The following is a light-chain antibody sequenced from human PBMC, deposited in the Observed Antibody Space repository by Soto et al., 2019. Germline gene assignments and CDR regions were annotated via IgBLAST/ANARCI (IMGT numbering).Light chain of an antibody. CDR1: SSNIGAGND. J-gene: IGLJ1*01. Sequence: QSVLTQPPSVSGAPGQRVTISCTGSSSNIGAGNDVNWYQQLPGTASKLLIYANSNRPSGVPDRVSGSKSGTTASLAITGLQAEDEADYYCQSYDSSLSGYVFGTGTKLTVL. CDR2: ANS. CDR3: QSYDSSLSGYV. V-gene: IGLV1-40*01.